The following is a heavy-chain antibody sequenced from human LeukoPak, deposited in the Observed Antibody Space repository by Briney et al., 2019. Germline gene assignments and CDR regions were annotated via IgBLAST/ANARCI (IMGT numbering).Heavy chain of an antibody. CDR1: GGTFSSYA. Sequence: SVNVSCKASGGTFSSYAISWVRQAPGQGLEWMGGIIPIFGTANYAQKFQGRVTITTDESTSTAYMELSSLRSEDTAVYYCASSSSRPRNNWFDPWGQGTLVTVSS. CDR3: ASSSSRPRNNWFDP. D-gene: IGHD6-13*01. J-gene: IGHJ5*02. CDR2: IIPIFGTA. V-gene: IGHV1-69*05.